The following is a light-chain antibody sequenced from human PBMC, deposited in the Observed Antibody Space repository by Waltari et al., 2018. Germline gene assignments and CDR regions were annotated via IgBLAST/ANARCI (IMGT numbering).Light chain of an antibody. J-gene: IGKJ2*01. CDR1: QSLLSTSDHRNH. CDR3: QQYINPPYT. V-gene: IGKV4-1*01. Sequence: DIVVTQSPDSLPVSLRVPATISCKSSQSLLSTSDHRNHLAWYKHKPGQPPNLLIYTASSRESGVPDRFSAYGSGTDFTLTISSLQAEDVAVYYCQQYINPPYTFGQGTKLQI. CDR2: TAS.